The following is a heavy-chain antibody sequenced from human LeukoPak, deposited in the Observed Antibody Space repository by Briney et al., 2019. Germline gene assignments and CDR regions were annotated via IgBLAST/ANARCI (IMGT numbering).Heavy chain of an antibody. J-gene: IGHJ4*02. CDR1: GFTFSSYS. CDR2: ISSSSSTI. CDR3: ARDHDSSGFDC. V-gene: IGHV3-48*01. Sequence: GGSLRLSCSASGFTFSSYSMNWVRQAPGKGLEWVSYISSSSSTIYYADSVKGRFTISRDNSKNTLYLQINSLRAEDTAVYYCARDHDSSGFDCWGQGTLVTVSS. D-gene: IGHD3-22*01.